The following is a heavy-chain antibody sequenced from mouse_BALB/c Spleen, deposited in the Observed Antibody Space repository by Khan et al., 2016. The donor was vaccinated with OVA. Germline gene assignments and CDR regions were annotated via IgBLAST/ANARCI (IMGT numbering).Heavy chain of an antibody. Sequence: VQLQESGAELVKPGASVKMSCKASGYTFTSYWMHWIKQRPGQGLEWIGYINPTSGYTDYNQKFKDKATLTADKSPSIAYMQLSSLTSDDSAVYYCARDRIDYWGQGTALTVSS. J-gene: IGHJ2*01. CDR2: INPTSGYT. V-gene: IGHV1-7*01. CDR3: ARDRIDY. CDR1: GYTFTSYW.